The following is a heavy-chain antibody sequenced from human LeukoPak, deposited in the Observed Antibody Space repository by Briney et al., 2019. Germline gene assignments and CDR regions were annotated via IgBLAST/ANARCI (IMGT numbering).Heavy chain of an antibody. V-gene: IGHV3-23*01. J-gene: IGHJ5*02. CDR2: LSGSGGGT. CDR3: AKEVAYCGGDCLGNWFDP. D-gene: IGHD2-21*02. Sequence: GGSLRLSCAVSGITLSNYGMSWVRQAPGKGLEWVAGLSGSGGGTNYADSVKGRFTISRDNSKNTLYLQMNSLRAEDTAAYYCAKEVAYCGGDCLGNWFDPWGQGTLVSVAS. CDR1: GITLSNYG.